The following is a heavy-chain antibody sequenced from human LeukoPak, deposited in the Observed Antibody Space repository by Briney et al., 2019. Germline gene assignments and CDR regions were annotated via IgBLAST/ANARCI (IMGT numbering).Heavy chain of an antibody. J-gene: IGHJ4*02. CDR3: ARGYYYPYYFDY. CDR1: GFTFSSYA. V-gene: IGHV3-64*01. CDR2: ISSNGGST. D-gene: IGHD3-16*01. Sequence: GGSLRLSCAASGFTFSSYAMHWVHQAPGKGLEYVSAISSNGGSTYYANSVKGRFTISRDNSKNTLYLQMGSLRAEDMAVYYCARGYYYPYYFDYWGQGTLVTASS.